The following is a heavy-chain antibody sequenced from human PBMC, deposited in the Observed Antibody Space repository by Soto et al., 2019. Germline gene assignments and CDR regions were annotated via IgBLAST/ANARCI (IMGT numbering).Heavy chain of an antibody. CDR1: GCTFSSYA. V-gene: IGHV1-69*13. Sequence: SVKVSGKASGCTFSSYAISWVRQAPGQGLEWMGGIIPIFGTANYAQKFQGRVTITADESTSTAYMELSSLRSEDTAVYYCATSTYYYDSSGYYFDYWGQGTLVTVSS. CDR3: ATSTYYYDSSGYYFDY. D-gene: IGHD3-22*01. J-gene: IGHJ4*02. CDR2: IIPIFGTA.